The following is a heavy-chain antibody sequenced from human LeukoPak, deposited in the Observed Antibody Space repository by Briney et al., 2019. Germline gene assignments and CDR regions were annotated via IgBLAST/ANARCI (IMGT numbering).Heavy chain of an antibody. CDR3: AREGSNIAVAGYFDY. D-gene: IGHD6-19*01. CDR2: ISSSSSYI. Sequence: SGGSLRLSCAASGFTFSSYSMNWVRQAPGKGLEWVSSISSSSSYIYYADSVKGRFTISRDNAKNSLYLQMNSLRAEDTAVYYCAREGSNIAVAGYFDYWGQGTLVTVSS. V-gene: IGHV3-21*01. CDR1: GFTFSSYS. J-gene: IGHJ4*02.